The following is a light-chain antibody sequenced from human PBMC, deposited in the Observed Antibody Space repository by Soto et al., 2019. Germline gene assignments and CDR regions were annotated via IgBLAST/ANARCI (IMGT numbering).Light chain of an antibody. Sequence: EIVMTQSPATLSVSPWERATLSCRASQNVRTFLDWYQQKPGQAPRLLIYGASNRATGIQARFSGSGSGTDFTLTISSLEPEDSAVYYCKQYNNWWKFGKWPKVDIK. CDR3: KQYNNWWK. J-gene: IGKJ1*01. CDR2: GAS. CDR1: QNVRTF. V-gene: IGKV3D-15*01.